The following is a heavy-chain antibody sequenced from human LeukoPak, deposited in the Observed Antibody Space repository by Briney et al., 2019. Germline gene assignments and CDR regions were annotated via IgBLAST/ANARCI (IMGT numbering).Heavy chain of an antibody. D-gene: IGHD3-16*01. CDR1: GYTFTSYY. J-gene: IGHJ4*02. Sequence: ASVKVSCKASGYTFTSYYMHWVRQAPGQGLEYMGRINTHNGGTVYALQFQGRLSMTRDTSISTAYMELQSLRSEDTAVYYCARDHDYEGLKGNYWGRGTMVTVSS. CDR3: ARDHDYEGLKGNY. V-gene: IGHV1-2*06. CDR2: INTHNGGT.